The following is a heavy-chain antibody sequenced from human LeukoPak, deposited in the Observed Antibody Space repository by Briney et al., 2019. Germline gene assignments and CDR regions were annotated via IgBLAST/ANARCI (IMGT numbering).Heavy chain of an antibody. J-gene: IGHJ5*02. Sequence: GGSLRLSCAASGFTFSSYWMSWVRQAPGKGLEWVANIKQDGSEKYYVDSVKGRFTISRDNAKNSLYLQMNSLRAEDTAVYYCARDRCSSTSCAPGTVWFDPWGQGTLVTVSS. V-gene: IGHV3-7*01. D-gene: IGHD2-2*01. CDR1: GFTFSSYW. CDR2: IKQDGSEK. CDR3: ARDRCSSTSCAPGTVWFDP.